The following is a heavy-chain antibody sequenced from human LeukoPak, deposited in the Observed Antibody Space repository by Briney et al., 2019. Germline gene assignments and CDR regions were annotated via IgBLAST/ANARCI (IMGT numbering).Heavy chain of an antibody. Sequence: GASVKVSCKASGGTFSSYAISWVRQAPGQGLEWTGGIIPIFGTANYAQKFQGRVTITADESTSTAYMELSSLRSEDTAVYYCARAIVVVPTQIVFDYWGQGTLVTVSS. CDR1: GGTFSSYA. CDR3: ARAIVVVPTQIVFDY. V-gene: IGHV1-69*13. J-gene: IGHJ4*02. CDR2: IIPIFGTA. D-gene: IGHD2-21*01.